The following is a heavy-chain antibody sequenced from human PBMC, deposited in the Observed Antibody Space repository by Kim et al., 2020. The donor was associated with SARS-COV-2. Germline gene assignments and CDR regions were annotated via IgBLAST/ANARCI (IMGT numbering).Heavy chain of an antibody. J-gene: IGHJ2*01. D-gene: IGHD2-2*01. CDR3: AREGGKDIVVVPAVSPYWYFDL. V-gene: IGHV4-39*07. Sequence: SETLSLTCTVSGGSISSSSYYWGWIRQPPGKGREWIGSIYYSGSTYYNPSLKSRVTISVDTSKNQFSLKLSSVTAADTAVYYCAREGGKDIVVVPAVSPYWYFDLWGRGTLVTVSS. CDR2: IYYSGST. CDR1: GGSISSSSYY.